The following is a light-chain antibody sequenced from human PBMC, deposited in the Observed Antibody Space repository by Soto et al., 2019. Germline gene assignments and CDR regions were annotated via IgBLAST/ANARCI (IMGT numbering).Light chain of an antibody. CDR2: GAS. V-gene: IGKV3-20*01. Sequence: EIVLTQSPGTLSLSPGERATLSCRASQRVSSSYLAWYQQKPGQAPRLLIYGASSRATGIPDRFSGSGSGTDFTLTISRLEPEDFAVYYCQQYGSSPPRGGFTFGPGTKVDIK. CDR1: QRVSSSY. J-gene: IGKJ3*01. CDR3: QQYGSSPPRGGFT.